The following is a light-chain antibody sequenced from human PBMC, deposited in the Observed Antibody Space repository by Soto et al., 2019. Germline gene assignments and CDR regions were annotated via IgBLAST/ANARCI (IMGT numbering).Light chain of an antibody. CDR2: DAS. CDR3: QQYDNFPPIFT. CDR1: QDISNY. Sequence: DIQMTQSPSSLSASVGDRVTITCQASQDISNYLNWYQQKPGKAPKLLIYDASNLGTGVPSRFSGSGSGTDFTFSISSLQPEDIATYFCQQYDNFPPIFTFGPGTKVDI. V-gene: IGKV1-33*01. J-gene: IGKJ3*01.